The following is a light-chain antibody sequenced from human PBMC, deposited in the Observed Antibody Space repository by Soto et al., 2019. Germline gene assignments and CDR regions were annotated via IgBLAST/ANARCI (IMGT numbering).Light chain of an antibody. CDR2: LEGIGSY. CDR1: SGHSSYI. CDR3: ETWDSNTWV. V-gene: IGLV4-60*02. Sequence: HPVLTQSSSASASLGSSVKLTCSLSSGHSSYIIAWHQQQPGKAPRCLMKLEGIGSYNKGSGVPDRFSGSSSGADRCLTILHLQFEAEADYYCETWDSNTWVFDGGTKLNVL. J-gene: IGLJ3*02.